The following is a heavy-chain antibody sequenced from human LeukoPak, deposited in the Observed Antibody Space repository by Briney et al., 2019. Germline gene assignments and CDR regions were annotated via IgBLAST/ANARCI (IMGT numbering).Heavy chain of an antibody. CDR3: AREVVAAAGTVDY. V-gene: IGHV4-39*07. Sequence: SETLSLTCTVSGGSISSSSYYWGWIRQPPGKGLEWIGSIYYSGSTYYNPSLKSRVTISVDTSKNQFSLKLSSVTAADTAVYYCAREVVAAAGTVDYWGQGTLVIVSS. CDR1: GGSISSSSYY. D-gene: IGHD6-13*01. CDR2: IYYSGST. J-gene: IGHJ4*02.